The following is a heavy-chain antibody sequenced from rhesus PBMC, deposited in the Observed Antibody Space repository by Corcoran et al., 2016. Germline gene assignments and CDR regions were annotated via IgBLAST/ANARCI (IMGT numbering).Heavy chain of an antibody. CDR1: GFTFSNYD. Sequence: EVQLVETGGGLVQPGGSLKLSCSASGFTFSNYDLSWVRRAPGEGLGWVSAINSGGGSTYYADSVKGRFTISRDNSKNTLSLQMNSLRAEDTAVYYCAKVQWVQLGNGLDSWGQGVVVTVSS. D-gene: IGHD5-24*01. CDR2: INSGGGST. V-gene: IGHV3S5*01. CDR3: AKVQWVQLGNGLDS. J-gene: IGHJ6*01.